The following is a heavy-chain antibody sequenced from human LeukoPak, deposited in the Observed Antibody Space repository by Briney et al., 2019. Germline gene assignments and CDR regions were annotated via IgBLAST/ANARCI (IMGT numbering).Heavy chain of an antibody. CDR2: INWNGGST. CDR1: GFSIDVYG. CDR3: AIDKYDILTGYYSY. J-gene: IGHJ4*02. V-gene: IGHV3-20*04. D-gene: IGHD3-9*01. Sequence: GGTLRLSCAASGFSIDVYGMSWVRHAPGTGLEWVCGINWNGGSTGYADSVTGRITISRDNAKNSLYLQMNSLRAEDTALYYCAIDKYDILTGYYSYWGEGTLVTVPS.